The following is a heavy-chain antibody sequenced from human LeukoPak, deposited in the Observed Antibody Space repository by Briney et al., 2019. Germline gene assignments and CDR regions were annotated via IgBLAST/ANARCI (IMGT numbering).Heavy chain of an antibody. CDR2: ISYDGNNQ. V-gene: IGHV3-30*14. J-gene: IGHJ4*02. D-gene: IGHD3-22*01. CDR3: ARERVLDSSGPFFDY. Sequence: GTSLRLSCAVSGFAFSSLAMHWVRQAPGKGLEWVAFISYDGNNQYYADSVKGRFTISRDNSKNTLYLQMNSLRAEDTAVYYCARERVLDSSGPFFDYWGQGTLVTVSS. CDR1: GFAFSSLA.